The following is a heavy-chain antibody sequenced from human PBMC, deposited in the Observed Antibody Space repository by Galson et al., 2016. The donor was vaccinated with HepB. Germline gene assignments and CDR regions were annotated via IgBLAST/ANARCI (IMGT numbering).Heavy chain of an antibody. D-gene: IGHD3-22*01. CDR1: GFSVGRNF. Sequence: SLRLSCAASGFSVGRNFMTWVRQAPGKGLEGVSLIYSGGGSHYADSVKGRFTISRDNSKNTLHLQMNSLRAEDTAVYYCARKTDTSGQGDYCGQGTLVTVSA. CDR3: ARKTDTSGQGDY. J-gene: IGHJ4*02. CDR2: IYSGGGS. V-gene: IGHV3-66*01.